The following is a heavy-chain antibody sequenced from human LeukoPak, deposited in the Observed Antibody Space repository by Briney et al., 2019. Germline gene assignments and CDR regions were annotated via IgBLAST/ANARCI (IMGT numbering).Heavy chain of an antibody. J-gene: IGHJ6*03. CDR1: GGTFSSYA. D-gene: IGHD6-6*01. Sequence: ASVKVSCKASGGTFSSYAITWVQQAPGQGLEWVGAIIPIFGTANYTQKFRGRVTITADKSTSTAYMELSSLRSEDTAVYYCARVDSSFLDSDYYYYMDVWGKGTTVTVSS. V-gene: IGHV1-69*06. CDR3: ARVDSSFLDSDYYYYMDV. CDR2: IIPIFGTA.